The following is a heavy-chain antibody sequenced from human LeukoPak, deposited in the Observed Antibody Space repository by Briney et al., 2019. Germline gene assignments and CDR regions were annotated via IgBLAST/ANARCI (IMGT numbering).Heavy chain of an antibody. CDR1: VYTFSSYW. V-gene: IGHV3-7*01. CDR3: ANLVYCGGDCYSSDAFDI. Sequence: PGGSLRLSCAASVYTFSSYWMSWVPHSPGEGLEGVANIKQDGIEKHYMDSVKGRFTISREKAKNSLYPQMNRLSAEGTAVYYRANLVYCGGDCYSSDAFDIWGQGTMVTVSS. D-gene: IGHD2-21*02. J-gene: IGHJ3*02. CDR2: IKQDGIEK.